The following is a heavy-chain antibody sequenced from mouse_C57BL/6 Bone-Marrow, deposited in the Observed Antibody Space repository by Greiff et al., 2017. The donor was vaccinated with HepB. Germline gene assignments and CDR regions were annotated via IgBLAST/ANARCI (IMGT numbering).Heavy chain of an antibody. CDR1: GYTFTSYW. D-gene: IGHD2-5*01. CDR2: IDPSDSYT. CDR3: AREGIYYSNYDFDY. Sequence: QVQLQQPGAELVMPGASVKLSCKASGYTFTSYWMHWVKQRPGQGLEWIGEIDPSDSYTNYNQKFKGKSTLTVDKSSSTAYMQLSSLTSEDSAVYYCAREGIYYSNYDFDYWGQRTTLTVSS. V-gene: IGHV1-69*01. J-gene: IGHJ2*01.